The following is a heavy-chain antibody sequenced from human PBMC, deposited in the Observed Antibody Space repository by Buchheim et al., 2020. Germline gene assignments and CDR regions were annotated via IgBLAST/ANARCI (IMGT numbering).Heavy chain of an antibody. CDR1: GYTFTSYD. CDR3: ASSDRSVYDVWSGYYYYFYGMDV. Sequence: QVQLVQSGAEVKKPGASVKVSCKASGYTFTSYDINWVRQATGQGLEWMGWMNPNSGNTGYAQKFQGRVTMTRNTSISTAYMELSSLRSDDTAVYYCASSDRSVYDVWSGYYYYFYGMDVWGQGTT. CDR2: MNPNSGNT. V-gene: IGHV1-8*01. D-gene: IGHD3-3*01. J-gene: IGHJ6*02.